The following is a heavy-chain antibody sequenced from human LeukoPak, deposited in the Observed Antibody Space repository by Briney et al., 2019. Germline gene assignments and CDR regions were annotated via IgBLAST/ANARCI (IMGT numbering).Heavy chain of an antibody. CDR3: AILSFIAVAGDFDY. J-gene: IGHJ4*02. CDR1: GFTFSSYA. D-gene: IGHD6-19*01. V-gene: IGHV3-23*01. Sequence: GGSLRLSCAASGFTFSSYAMSWVRQAPGKGLERVSGISGSGDNTYYADSVKGRFTISRDNSKNTLYLQMNSLRAEDTAVYYCAILSFIAVAGDFDYWGQGTLVTVSS. CDR2: ISGSGDNT.